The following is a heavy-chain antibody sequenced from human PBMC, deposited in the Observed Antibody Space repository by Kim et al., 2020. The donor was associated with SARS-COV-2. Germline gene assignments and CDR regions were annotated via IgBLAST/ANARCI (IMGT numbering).Heavy chain of an antibody. J-gene: IGHJ6*02. CDR1: GTSFSGYY. Sequence: SETLSLTCAVSGTSFSGYYWNWIRQTPGKGLEWTGEINHSGTTNYNPSLKSRVTISVDTSKNQFSLKLSSVTAADTAVYRCARGNYDSSGYSYSYYYGMDVWGQGTTVTVSS. CDR3: ARGNYDSSGYSYSYYYGMDV. D-gene: IGHD3-22*01. V-gene: IGHV4-34*01. CDR2: INHSGTT.